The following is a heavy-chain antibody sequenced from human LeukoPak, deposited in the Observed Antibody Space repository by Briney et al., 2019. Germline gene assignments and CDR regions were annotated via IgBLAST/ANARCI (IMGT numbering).Heavy chain of an antibody. CDR1: GYTLTELS. J-gene: IGHJ4*02. D-gene: IGHD6-13*01. Sequence: ASVKVSCKVSGYTLTELSMHWVRQAPGKGLEWMGGFDPEDGETIYAQKFQGRVTMTEDTSTDTAYMELSSLRSEDTAVYYCATQPFPIAAAQALLDYWGQGTLVTVSS. CDR2: FDPEDGET. V-gene: IGHV1-24*01. CDR3: ATQPFPIAAAQALLDY.